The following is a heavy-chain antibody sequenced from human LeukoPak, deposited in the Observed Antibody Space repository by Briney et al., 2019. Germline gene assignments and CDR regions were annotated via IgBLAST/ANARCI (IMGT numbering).Heavy chain of an antibody. CDR2: ISSSGSTI. D-gene: IGHD4-17*01. V-gene: IGHV3-48*01. CDR3: ASDRYGDYSFDY. Sequence: GGSLRLSCAASGSTFSSYSMNWVRQAPGKGLEWVSYISSSGSTIYYADPVKGRFTISRDSAKSSLYLQMNSLRAEDTAVYYCASDRYGDYSFDYWGQGTLVTVSS. J-gene: IGHJ4*02. CDR1: GSTFSSYS.